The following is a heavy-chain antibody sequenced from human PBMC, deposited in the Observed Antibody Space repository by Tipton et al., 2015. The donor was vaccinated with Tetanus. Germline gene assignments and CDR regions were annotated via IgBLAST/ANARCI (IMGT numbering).Heavy chain of an antibody. CDR2: INSDGSAR. V-gene: IGHV3-74*01. Sequence: SLRLSCEGSGFTLSRYWMPWVRQAPGTGLVWVARINSDGSARSYADSVKGRFTISRDNAKNSLYLQMNSLRDEDTAIYYCARDFRPIFGVAQPFDPWGQGTLVTVSS. J-gene: IGHJ5*02. D-gene: IGHD3-3*01. CDR3: ARDFRPIFGVAQPFDP. CDR1: GFTLSRYW.